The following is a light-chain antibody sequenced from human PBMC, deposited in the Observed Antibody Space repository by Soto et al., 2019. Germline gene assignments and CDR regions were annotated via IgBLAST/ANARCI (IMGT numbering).Light chain of an antibody. V-gene: IGLV1-44*01. Sequence: HSVLTQPPSASGTPGQRVTISCSGSSSNIGINTVNWYQQLPGTAPKLLIYSNNQRPSGVPDRFSGSKSGTSASLAISGLQSEDEADYFCAAWHDSLNGYVFGTGTKVTVL. CDR3: AAWHDSLNGYV. J-gene: IGLJ1*01. CDR1: SSNIGINT. CDR2: SNN.